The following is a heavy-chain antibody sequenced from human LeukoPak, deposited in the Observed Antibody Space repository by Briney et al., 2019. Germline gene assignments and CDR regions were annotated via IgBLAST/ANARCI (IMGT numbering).Heavy chain of an antibody. V-gene: IGHV3-23*01. CDR1: RFQFSSYA. CDR2: ISKSGDHT. Sequence: PGGSLRLSCVASRFQFSSYAMSWVRQAPGKGLEWVSAISKSGDHTYYAASAKGRFTIYRDNSKNTQYLQMNSLRAEDTAVYYRATSWGPDTSAFRWGRDGMDVWGQGTTVIVS. J-gene: IGHJ6*02. CDR3: ATSWGPDTSAFRWGRDGMDV. D-gene: IGHD3-16*01.